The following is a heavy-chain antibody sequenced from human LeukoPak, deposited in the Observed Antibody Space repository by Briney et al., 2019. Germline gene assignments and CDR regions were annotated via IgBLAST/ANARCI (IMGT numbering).Heavy chain of an antibody. CDR1: GFTFDDYG. CDR3: ARAYYCSGGSCYDDYYYMDV. Sequence: AGGSLRLSCAASGFTFDDYGMSWVRQAPGKGLEWVSGINWNGGSTGYADSVKGRFTVSRDNAKNSLYLQMNSLRGEDTALYYCARAYYCSGGSCYDDYYYMDVWGKGTTVTVS. J-gene: IGHJ6*03. V-gene: IGHV3-20*04. D-gene: IGHD2-15*01. CDR2: INWNGGST.